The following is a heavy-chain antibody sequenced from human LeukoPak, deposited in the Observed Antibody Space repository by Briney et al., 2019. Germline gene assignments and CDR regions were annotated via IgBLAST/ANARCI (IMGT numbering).Heavy chain of an antibody. Sequence: PGGSLRLSCAASGFTFSSYVMSWVRQAPGEGLEWVSAISGSGGNTYYADSVKGRFTISRDNSKNTLYLQMNSLRAEDTAVYFCAKDPTVVTPDYFDYWGQGTLVTVSS. CDR3: AKDPTVVTPDYFDY. CDR2: ISGSGGNT. J-gene: IGHJ4*02. V-gene: IGHV3-23*01. CDR1: GFTFSSYV. D-gene: IGHD4-23*01.